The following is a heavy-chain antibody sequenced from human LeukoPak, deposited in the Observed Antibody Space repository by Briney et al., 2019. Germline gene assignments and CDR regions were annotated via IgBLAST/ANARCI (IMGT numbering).Heavy chain of an antibody. V-gene: IGHV4-39*01. J-gene: IGHJ4*02. CDR2: IYYSGST. CDR3: ARGDCSSTSCYLLD. CDR1: GGSISSSIYY. D-gene: IGHD2-2*01. Sequence: PSETLSLTCTVSGGSISSSIYYWGWIRQPPGKGLEWIGSIYYSGSTYYNPSLKSRVTISVYTSKNQFSLKLSSVTAADTAAYYCARGDCSSTSCYLLDWGQGTLVTVSS.